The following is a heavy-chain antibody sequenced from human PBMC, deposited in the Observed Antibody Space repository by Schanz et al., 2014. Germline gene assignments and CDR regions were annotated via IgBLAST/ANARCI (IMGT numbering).Heavy chain of an antibody. CDR1: GFTFGSYA. Sequence: VQLVESGGGVVQPGGSLRLSCAASGFTFGSYAMNWVRQAPGKGLEWVSTIRTSASDTFYADSVKGRFTISRDNSNNSLYLQMNSLRVDDTAVYYCVRDHGSGILWGQGTPVTVSS. D-gene: IGHD3-10*01. V-gene: IGHV3-23*04. J-gene: IGHJ4*02. CDR3: VRDHGSGIL. CDR2: IRTSASDT.